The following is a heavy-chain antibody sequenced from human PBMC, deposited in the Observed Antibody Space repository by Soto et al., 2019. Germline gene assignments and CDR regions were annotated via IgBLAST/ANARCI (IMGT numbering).Heavy chain of an antibody. CDR1: GFTFSSYW. J-gene: IGHJ4*02. CDR3: ASEPYSSGWDYFDY. Sequence: GSLRLSCATSGFTFSSYWMSWVRQAPGKGLEWVANIKQDGSEKYYVDSVKGRFTISRDNAKNSLYLQMNSLRAEDTAVYYCASEPYSSGWDYFDYWGQGTLVTVSS. CDR2: IKQDGSEK. V-gene: IGHV3-7*03. D-gene: IGHD6-19*01.